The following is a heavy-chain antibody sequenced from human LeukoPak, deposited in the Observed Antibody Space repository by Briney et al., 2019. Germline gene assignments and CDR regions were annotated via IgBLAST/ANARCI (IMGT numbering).Heavy chain of an antibody. D-gene: IGHD4-11*01. V-gene: IGHV1-3*01. J-gene: IGHJ4*02. CDR2: INAGNGNT. Sequence: ASVKVSCKASGYTFTSYAMHWVRQAPGQRLEWMGWINAGNGNTKYSQKFQGRVTITRDTSASTAYMELSSLRSEDTAVYYCARSGLAPNQTPGGRNYYFDXWGQGTLVTVSS. CDR1: GYTFTSYA. CDR3: ARSGLAPNQTPGGRNYYFDX.